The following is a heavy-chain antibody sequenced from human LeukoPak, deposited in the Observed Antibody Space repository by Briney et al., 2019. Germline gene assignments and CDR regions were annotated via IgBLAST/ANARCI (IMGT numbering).Heavy chain of an antibody. CDR2: ISGSGGST. CDR3: ARLGDYDSSGYYYYFDY. J-gene: IGHJ4*02. Sequence: QTGGSLRLSCAASGFTFSSYAMSWVRQAPGKGLEWVSAISGSGGSTYYADSVKGRFTISRDNAKNSLYLQMNSLRAEDTAVYYCARLGDYDSSGYYYYFDYWGQGTLVTVSS. D-gene: IGHD3-22*01. CDR1: GFTFSSYA. V-gene: IGHV3-23*01.